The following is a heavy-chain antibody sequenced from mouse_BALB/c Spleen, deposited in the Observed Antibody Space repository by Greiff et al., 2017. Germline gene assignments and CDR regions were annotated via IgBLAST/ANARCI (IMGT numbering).Heavy chain of an antibody. CDR1: GYTFTDYN. V-gene: IGHV1S29*02. J-gene: IGHJ3*01. Sequence: EVKLQESGPELVKPGASVKISCKASGYTFTDYNMHWVKQSHGKSLEWIGYIYPYNGGTGYNQKFKSKATLTVDNSSSTAYMELRSLTSEDSAVYYCARGGDYGYDAWFAYWGQGTLVTVSA. CDR2: IYPYNGGT. D-gene: IGHD2-2*01. CDR3: ARGGDYGYDAWFAY.